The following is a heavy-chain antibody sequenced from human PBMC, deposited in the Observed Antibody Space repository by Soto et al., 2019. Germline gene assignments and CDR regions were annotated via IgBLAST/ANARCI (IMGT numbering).Heavy chain of an antibody. CDR3: AKIYSSSSDDAFDV. J-gene: IGHJ3*01. V-gene: IGHV3-23*01. CDR1: GVTFDSNG. D-gene: IGHD6-6*01. CDR2: ISGSGVST. Sequence: EVALLESGGGLVQPGGSLQLSCVGSGVTFDSNGMSWVRLAPGKGLEWVSFISGSGVSTSYAESVKGRVTMSRDNSKNMVFLQMHSLRVADTATYYCAKIYSSSSDDAFDVWGQGTVVTVSS.